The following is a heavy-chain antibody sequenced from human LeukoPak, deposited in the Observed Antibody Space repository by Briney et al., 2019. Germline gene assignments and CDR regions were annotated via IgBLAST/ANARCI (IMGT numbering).Heavy chain of an antibody. CDR2: INSDGSST. J-gene: IGHJ3*02. CDR3: ARVRVGVSTDAFDI. D-gene: IGHD1-26*01. CDR1: GFTFSSCW. V-gene: IGHV3-74*01. Sequence: PGGSLRLSCAASGFTFSSCWMHWVRQAPGKGLVWVSRINSDGSSTSYADSVKGRFTISRDNAKNTLYLQMNSLRAEDTAVYYCARVRVGVSTDAFDIWGQGTMVTVSS.